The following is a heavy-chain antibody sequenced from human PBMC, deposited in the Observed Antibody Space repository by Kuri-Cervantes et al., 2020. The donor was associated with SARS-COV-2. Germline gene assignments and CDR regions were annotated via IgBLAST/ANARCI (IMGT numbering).Heavy chain of an antibody. Sequence: ASVKVSCKVSGYTLTELSMQWVRQAPGKGLEWMGGFDPEDGETIDAQKFQGRVTITEDTSTDTAYMELNSLTSEDTAVYYCSTAYRGYHYWYFDLWGRGTLVTVSS. CDR3: STAYRGYHYWYFDL. CDR2: FDPEDGET. J-gene: IGHJ2*01. V-gene: IGHV1-24*01. D-gene: IGHD3-22*01. CDR1: GYTLTELS.